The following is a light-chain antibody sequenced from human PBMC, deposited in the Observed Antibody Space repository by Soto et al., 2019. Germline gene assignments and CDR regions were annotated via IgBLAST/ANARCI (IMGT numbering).Light chain of an antibody. J-gene: IGKJ1*01. V-gene: IGKV3-20*01. CDR1: QSVSSSY. Sequence: ESVLTQSPGTLSLSPGESATLSCRASQSVSSSYLAWYQQKPGQAPRLLIYGASSRATGIPDRFSGSGSGTDFTLTISRLEPEDFAVYYCQQYGSSPWTFGQGTKVEIK. CDR3: QQYGSSPWT. CDR2: GAS.